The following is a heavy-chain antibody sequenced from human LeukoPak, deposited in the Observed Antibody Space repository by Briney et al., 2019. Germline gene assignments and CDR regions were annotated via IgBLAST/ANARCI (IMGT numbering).Heavy chain of an antibody. V-gene: IGHV4-4*02. CDR2: IYHTGST. CDR3: ARVLCSSTSSYYYGMDV. Sequence: SETLSLTCAVSGGSISTNNWWSWVRQPPGKGLEWIGEIYHTGSTNYSPSLRSRVTMSIDKSNNQFSLNLNSVTAADTAVYYCARVLCSSTSSYYYGMDVWGQGTTVTVSS. D-gene: IGHD2-2*01. CDR1: GGSISTNNW. J-gene: IGHJ6*02.